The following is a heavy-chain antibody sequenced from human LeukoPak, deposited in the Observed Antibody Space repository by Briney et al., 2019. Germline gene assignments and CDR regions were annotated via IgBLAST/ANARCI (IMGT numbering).Heavy chain of an antibody. CDR2: IYHSEST. CDR3: ARELQENWFDP. D-gene: IGHD4-11*01. Sequence: SETLSLTCTVSGYSISSGFYWGWIRAPPGKGLEWIGSIYHSESTYYNPSLNSRVTISVDTSKNQFSLKLSSVTAADTAVYYCARELQENWFDPWGQGTLVTVSS. J-gene: IGHJ5*02. CDR1: GYSISSGFY. V-gene: IGHV4-38-2*02.